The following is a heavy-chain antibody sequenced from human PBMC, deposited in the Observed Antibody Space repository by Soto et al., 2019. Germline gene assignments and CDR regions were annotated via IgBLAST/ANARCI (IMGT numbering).Heavy chain of an antibody. CDR3: ARAGGRYSSRYYFDY. CDR1: GYTFTSFY. Sequence: GASVKVSCKASGYTFTSFYMHRVRQAPGQGLEWMGIINPSGGSTSYAQKFQGRVTMTRDTSTSTVYMELSSLRSEDTAVYYCARAGGRYSSRYYFDYWGQGTLVTVSS. J-gene: IGHJ4*02. D-gene: IGHD6-13*01. V-gene: IGHV1-46*01. CDR2: INPSGGST.